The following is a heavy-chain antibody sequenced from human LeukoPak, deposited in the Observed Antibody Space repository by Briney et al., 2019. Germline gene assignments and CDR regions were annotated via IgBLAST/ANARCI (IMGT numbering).Heavy chain of an antibody. J-gene: IGHJ4*02. CDR2: IYPGDSDT. V-gene: IGHV5-51*01. CDR3: ARPYYDILTGYYNHFDY. Sequence: GESLKISCKGSGYSFTSYWIGWVRQMPGKGLEWVGIIYPGDSDTRYSPSFQGQVTISADKSISTAYLQWSSLKASDTAMCYCARPYYDILTGYYNHFDYWGQGTLVTVSS. D-gene: IGHD3-9*01. CDR1: GYSFTSYW.